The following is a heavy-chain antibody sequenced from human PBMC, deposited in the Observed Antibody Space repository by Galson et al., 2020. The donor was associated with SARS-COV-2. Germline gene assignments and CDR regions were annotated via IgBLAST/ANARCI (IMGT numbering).Heavy chain of an antibody. J-gene: IGHJ3*02. CDR2: IYYSGST. CDR3: ASEYSSSLGAFDI. D-gene: IGHD6-6*01. CDR1: GGSISSGGYY. Sequence: SETLSLTCTVSGGSISSGGYYWSWIRQHPGKGLEWIGYIYYSGSTYYNPSLKSRVTISVDTSKNQFSLKLSSVTAADTAVYYCASEYSSSLGAFDIWGQGTMVTVSS. V-gene: IGHV4-31*03.